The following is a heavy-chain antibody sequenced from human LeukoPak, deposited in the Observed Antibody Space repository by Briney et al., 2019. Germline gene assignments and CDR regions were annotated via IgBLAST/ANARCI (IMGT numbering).Heavy chain of an antibody. CDR1: GGSISSGGYY. CDR3: ARDVSITIFGVDPT. V-gene: IGHV4-30-2*01. J-gene: IGHJ5*02. Sequence: SQTLSLTCTVSGGSISSGGYYWSWIRQPPGKGLEWIGYIYHSGSTYYNPSLKSRVTISVDRSKNQFSLKLSSVTAADTAVYYCARDVSITIFGVDPTWGQGTLVTVSS. D-gene: IGHD3-3*01. CDR2: IYHSGST.